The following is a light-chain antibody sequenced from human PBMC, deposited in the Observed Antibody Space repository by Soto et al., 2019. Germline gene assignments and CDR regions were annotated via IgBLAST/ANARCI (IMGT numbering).Light chain of an antibody. Sequence: EIVRTQSPATLSVSPGERATLSCRASQSVSSNLAWYQQNPGQAPRLLIYGASTRATGIPARFSGSGSGTEFTLTISSLQSEDFAVYYCQQYNNWPPITLGQGTRLEIK. CDR2: GAS. J-gene: IGKJ5*01. CDR3: QQYNNWPPIT. V-gene: IGKV3-15*01. CDR1: QSVSSN.